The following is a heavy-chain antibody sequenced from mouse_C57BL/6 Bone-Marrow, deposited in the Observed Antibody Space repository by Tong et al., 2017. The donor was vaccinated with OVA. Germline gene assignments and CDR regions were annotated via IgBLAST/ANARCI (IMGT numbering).Heavy chain of an antibody. J-gene: IGHJ1*03. Sequence: EVQLQESGGDLVKPGGSLKLSCAASGFTFSSYGMSWVRQTPDKRLEWVATISSGGSYTYYPDSVKGRFTISRDNAKNTLYLQMSSLRSEDTALYYCARHGYGSSWYFDVWGTGTTVTVSS. CDR2: ISSGGSYT. CDR3: ARHGYGSSWYFDV. CDR1: GFTFSSYG. V-gene: IGHV5-6*01. D-gene: IGHD1-1*01.